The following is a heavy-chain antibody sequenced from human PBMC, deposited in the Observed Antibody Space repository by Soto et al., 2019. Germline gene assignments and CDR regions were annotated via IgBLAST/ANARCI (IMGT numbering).Heavy chain of an antibody. V-gene: IGHV4-39*07. CDR3: ARSAPYYDFWSGSLQTEYFQH. Sequence: PSETLSLTCTVSGGSISSSSYYWGWIRQPPGKGLEWIGSIYYSGSTYYNPSLKSRVTISVDTSKNQFSLKLSSVTAADTAVYYCARSAPYYDFWSGSLQTEYFQHWGQGTLVTCPQ. CDR2: IYYSGST. J-gene: IGHJ1*01. CDR1: GGSISSSSYY. D-gene: IGHD3-3*01.